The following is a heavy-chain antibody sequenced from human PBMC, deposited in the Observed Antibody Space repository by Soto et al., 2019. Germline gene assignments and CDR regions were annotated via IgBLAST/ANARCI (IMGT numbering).Heavy chain of an antibody. Sequence: GGSLRLSCAASGFTFSSYWMSWVRQAPGKGLEWVANIKQDGSEKYYVDSVKGRFTISRDNAKNSLYPQMNSLRAEDTAVYYCARAGRSGYNYYYYYYMDVWGKGITVTVSS. CDR1: GFTFSSYW. CDR2: IKQDGSEK. J-gene: IGHJ6*03. CDR3: ARAGRSGYNYYYYYYMDV. V-gene: IGHV3-7*03. D-gene: IGHD3-3*01.